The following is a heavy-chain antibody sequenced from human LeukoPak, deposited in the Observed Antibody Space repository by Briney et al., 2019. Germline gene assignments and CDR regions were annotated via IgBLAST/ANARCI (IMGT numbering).Heavy chain of an antibody. CDR2: ISAYNGNT. CDR3: ARGGVKYCSGGSCYSDY. J-gene: IGHJ4*02. D-gene: IGHD2-15*01. Sequence: ASVKVSCKASGYTFTSYGISGVRQAPGQGLEWMGWISAYNGNTNYAQKLQGRVTMTTDTSTSTAYMELRSLRSDDTAVYYCARGGVKYCSGGSCYSDYWGQGTLVTVSS. CDR1: GYTFTSYG. V-gene: IGHV1-18*01.